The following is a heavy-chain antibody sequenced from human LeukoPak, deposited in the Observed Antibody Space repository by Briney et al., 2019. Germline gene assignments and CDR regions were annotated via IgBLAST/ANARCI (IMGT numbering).Heavy chain of an antibody. CDR1: GGSISSSSYY. CDR3: ASQSGGSYYGDYYYGMDV. D-gene: IGHD1-26*01. V-gene: IGHV4-39*01. J-gene: IGHJ6*02. CDR2: IYYSGST. Sequence: SETLSLTCTVSGGSISSSSYYCGWIRQPPGKGLEWIWSIYYSGSTYYNPSLKSRVTISVDTSKNQFSLKLSFVTAADTAVYYCASQSGGSYYGDYYYGMDVWGQGTTVTVSS.